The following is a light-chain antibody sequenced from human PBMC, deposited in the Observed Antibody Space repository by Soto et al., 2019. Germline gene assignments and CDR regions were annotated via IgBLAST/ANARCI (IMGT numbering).Light chain of an antibody. CDR3: QQYGSSSWT. V-gene: IGKV3-20*01. CDR2: GAS. Sequence: EIVLTQSPGTLYLSPGERATLSCRASQSVSSSYLAWYQQKPGQAPRLLIYGASSRANGIPDRFSGSGSGVDFTLTISRLEPGGFAVYYCQQYGSSSWTFGQGTKVQIQ. CDR1: QSVSSSY. J-gene: IGKJ1*01.